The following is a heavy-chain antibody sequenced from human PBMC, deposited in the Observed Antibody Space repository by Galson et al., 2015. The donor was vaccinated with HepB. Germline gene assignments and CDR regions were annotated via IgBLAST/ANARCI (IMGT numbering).Heavy chain of an antibody. J-gene: IGHJ4*02. CDR3: ARSGRDGYNKPPFDY. D-gene: IGHD5-24*01. CDR1: GGTFSSYT. V-gene: IGHV1-69*02. Sequence: SVKVSCKASGGTFSSYTISWVRQAPGQGLEWMGRIIPILGIANYAQKFQGRVTITADKSTSTAYMELSSLRSEDTAVYYCARSGRDGYNKPPFDYWGQGTLVTVSS. CDR2: IIPILGIA.